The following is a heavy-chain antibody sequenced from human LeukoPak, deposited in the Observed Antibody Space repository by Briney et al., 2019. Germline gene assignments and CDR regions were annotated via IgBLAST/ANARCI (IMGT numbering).Heavy chain of an antibody. J-gene: IGHJ4*02. CDR1: GGSISSYY. CDR2: IYYSGST. D-gene: IGHD6-19*01. CDR3: ARGISSGWYNSHFDY. V-gene: IGHV4-59*01. Sequence: SETLSLTCTVSGGSISSYYWSRIRQPPGKGLEWIGYIYYSGSTNYNPSLKSRVTISVDTSKNQFSLKLSSVTAADTAVYYCARGISSGWYNSHFDYWGQGTLVTVSS.